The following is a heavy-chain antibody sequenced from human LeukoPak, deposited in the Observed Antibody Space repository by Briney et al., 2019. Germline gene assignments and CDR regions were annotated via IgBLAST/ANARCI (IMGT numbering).Heavy chain of an antibody. J-gene: IGHJ4*02. Sequence: GGSLRLSCSASGFTFSSYWMHWVRQAPGKGLVWVSRINSDGSSTSYADSVKGRFTISRDNAKKTLYLQMNSLRAEDTAVYYCAKEDGGTNSFFDYWGQGTLVTVSS. CDR1: GFTFSSYW. CDR3: AKEDGGTNSFFDY. D-gene: IGHD3-16*01. CDR2: INSDGSST. V-gene: IGHV3-74*01.